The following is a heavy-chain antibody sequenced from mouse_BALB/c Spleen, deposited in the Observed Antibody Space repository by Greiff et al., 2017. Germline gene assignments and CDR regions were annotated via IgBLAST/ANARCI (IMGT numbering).Heavy chain of an antibody. CDR2: ISYDGSN. CDR1: GYSITSGYY. V-gene: IGHV3-6*02. D-gene: IGHD1-1*01. CDR3: ARGGTVVATDFDV. J-gene: IGHJ1*01. Sequence: EVQLVESGPGLVKPSQSLSLTCSVTGYSITSGYYWNWIRQFPGNKLEWMGYISYDGSNNYNPSLKNRISITRDTSKNQFFLKLNSVTTEDTATYYCARGGTVVATDFDVWGAGTTVTVSS.